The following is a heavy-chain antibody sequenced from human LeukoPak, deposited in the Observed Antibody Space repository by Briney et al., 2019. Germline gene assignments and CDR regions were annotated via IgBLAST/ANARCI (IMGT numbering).Heavy chain of an antibody. CDR2: INAGNGNT. CDR1: GYTFTSYA. V-gene: IGHV1-3*01. D-gene: IGHD2-21*02. Sequence: GASVKVSCKASGYTFTSYAMHWVRQAPGQRLEWMGWINAGNGNTKYSQKFQGRVTITRDTSASTAYMELSSLRSEDTAVYYCARDSPPYCGGDCYFRWGQEPWSPSPQ. CDR3: ARDSPPYCGGDCYFR. J-gene: IGHJ4*01.